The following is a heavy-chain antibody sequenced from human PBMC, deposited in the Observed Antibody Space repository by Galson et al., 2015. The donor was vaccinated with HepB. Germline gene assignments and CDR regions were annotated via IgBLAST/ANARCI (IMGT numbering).Heavy chain of an antibody. D-gene: IGHD3-9*01. CDR2: INPNSGGT. J-gene: IGHJ6*02. CDR3: AREGTVLRYSMGDRVHYGLDV. Sequence: SVKVSCKASGYTFTGYYIHWVRQAPGHGLEWVGRINPNSGGTNYAQKFQGRVMMTRDTSINTAYMELSRLRSDDTVVYYCAREGTVLRYSMGDRVHYGLDVWGQGTTVTVSS. CDR1: GYTFTGYY. V-gene: IGHV1-2*05.